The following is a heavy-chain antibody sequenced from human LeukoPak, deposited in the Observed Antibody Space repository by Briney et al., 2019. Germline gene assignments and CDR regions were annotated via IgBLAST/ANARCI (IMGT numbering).Heavy chain of an antibody. CDR3: ARDMYYDFWSGYYTSLFF. CDR2: IIPILGIA. V-gene: IGHV1-69*04. Sequence: ASVKVSCKASGGTFSSYTISWVRQAPGQGLEWVGRIIPILGIANYAQKFQGRVTITADKSTSTAYMELSSLRSEDTAVYYCARDMYYDFWSGYYTSLFFWGQGTLVTVSS. J-gene: IGHJ4*02. D-gene: IGHD3-3*01. CDR1: GGTFSSYT.